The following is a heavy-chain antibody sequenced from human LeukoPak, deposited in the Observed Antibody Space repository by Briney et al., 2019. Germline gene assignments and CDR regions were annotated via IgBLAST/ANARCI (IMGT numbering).Heavy chain of an antibody. D-gene: IGHD3-22*01. Sequence: PGGSLRLSCAASGFTFSNNEMNWVRQAPGKGLEWVSHISSSGSIIYYADSVKGRFTITRDNAKNSLYLQMNSLRAEDTAVYYCARGDGDRSGYYGLDAFDIWGQGTMVTVSS. V-gene: IGHV3-48*03. CDR3: ARGDGDRSGYYGLDAFDI. CDR1: GFTFSNNE. CDR2: ISSSGSII. J-gene: IGHJ3*02.